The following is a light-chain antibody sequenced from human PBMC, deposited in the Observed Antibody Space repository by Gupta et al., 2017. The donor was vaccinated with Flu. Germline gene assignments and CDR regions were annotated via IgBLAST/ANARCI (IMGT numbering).Light chain of an antibody. CDR3: QQSYTGRT. Sequence: PFSLSASVGDRVTITCRASQRISSYLAWYQQKPGKAPKLLIYAASRGQTGVPSRFSGSGSGTDFTLTISRLQPEDFANYYCQQSYTGRTFGQGTKLEIK. V-gene: IGKV1-39*01. CDR1: QRISSY. J-gene: IGKJ1*01. CDR2: AAS.